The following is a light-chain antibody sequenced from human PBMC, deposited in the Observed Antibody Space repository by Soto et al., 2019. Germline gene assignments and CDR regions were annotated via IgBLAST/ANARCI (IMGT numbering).Light chain of an antibody. CDR3: QQYGNSPPGRT. CDR1: QSLSSTY. V-gene: IGKV3-20*01. CDR2: GAS. Sequence: EIVFTQSPGTLSLSPGERATLSCRASQSLSSTYLAWYQQKPGQAPRLLIYGASSRATGIPDRFSGSGSGTDFTLTISRLEPEDFAVYYCQQYGNSPPGRTFGPGTKVGIK. J-gene: IGKJ3*01.